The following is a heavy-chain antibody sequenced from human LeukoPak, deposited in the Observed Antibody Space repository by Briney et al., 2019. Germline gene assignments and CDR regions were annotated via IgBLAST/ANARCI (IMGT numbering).Heavy chain of an antibody. CDR2: IYYSGST. J-gene: IGHJ4*02. D-gene: IGHD1-26*01. V-gene: IGHV4-61*01. CDR1: HYSINSGYY. Sequence: SETLSLTCTVSHYSINSGYYWGWIRQPPGKGLEWIGYIYYSGSTNYNPSLKSRVTISVDTSKNQFSLKLSSVTAADTAVYYCARARVGARHDYWGQGTLVTVSS. CDR3: ARARVGARHDY.